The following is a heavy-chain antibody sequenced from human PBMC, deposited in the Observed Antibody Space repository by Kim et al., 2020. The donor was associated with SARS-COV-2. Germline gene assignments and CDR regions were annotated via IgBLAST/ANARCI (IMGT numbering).Heavy chain of an antibody. CDR3: ARDGVDTAMVRYFDY. J-gene: IGHJ4*02. Sequence: DSVKGRFTISRDNSKNTLYLQMNSLRAEDTAVYYCARDGVDTAMVRYFDYWGQGTLVTVSS. D-gene: IGHD5-18*01. V-gene: IGHV3-30*07.